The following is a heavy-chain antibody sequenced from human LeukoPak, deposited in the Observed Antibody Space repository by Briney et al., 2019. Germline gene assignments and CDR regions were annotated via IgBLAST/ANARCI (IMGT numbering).Heavy chain of an antibody. CDR3: ARLVVPAARGSYYYYMDV. CDR1: GSAVKGKC. J-gene: IGHJ6*03. V-gene: IGHV1-2*02. CDR2: INPNSGGT. Sequence: ASGSAVKGKCVDLGGQGTGQRHEWIGWINPNSGGTNYAQKFQGRVTMTRDTSISTAYMELSRLRSDDTAVYYCARLVVPAARGSYYYYMDVWGKGTTVTVSS. D-gene: IGHD2-2*01.